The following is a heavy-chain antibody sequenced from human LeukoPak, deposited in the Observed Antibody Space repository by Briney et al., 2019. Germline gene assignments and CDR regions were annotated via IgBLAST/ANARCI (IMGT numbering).Heavy chain of an antibody. V-gene: IGHV4-39*07. Sequence: SETLSLTCTDSGGSISSSSYYWGWIRQPPGKGLEWIGSIYYSGSTYYNPSLKSRVAISVDTSKNQFSLKLSSVTAADTAVYYCARERFLEWLIDYWGQGTLVTVSS. CDR1: GGSISSSSYY. D-gene: IGHD3-3*01. CDR3: ARERFLEWLIDY. CDR2: IYYSGST. J-gene: IGHJ4*02.